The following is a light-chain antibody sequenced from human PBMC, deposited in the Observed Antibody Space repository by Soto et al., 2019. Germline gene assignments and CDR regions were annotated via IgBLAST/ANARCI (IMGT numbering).Light chain of an antibody. CDR1: QDVSSSY. V-gene: IGKV3-20*01. CDR3: QQYATSPRT. CDR2: GAS. J-gene: IGKJ1*01. Sequence: EIVLTQSPGTLSLSPGERATLSCRASQDVSSSYLAWYQQKRGQAPRLLIYGASSRATGIPDRFSGSGSGTDVTLTISRLEPDDFAMYYCQQYATSPRTFGQGTKVEIK.